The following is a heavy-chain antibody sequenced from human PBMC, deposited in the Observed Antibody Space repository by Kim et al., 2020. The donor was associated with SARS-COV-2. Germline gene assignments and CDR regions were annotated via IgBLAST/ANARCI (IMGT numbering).Heavy chain of an antibody. CDR2: IRFNSEII. CDR1: GFTFNTYS. D-gene: IGHD2-15*01. J-gene: IGHJ1*01. CDR3: VRVRGPGGSSESFEY. V-gene: IGHV3-48*02. Sequence: GGSLRLSCAASGFTFNTYSMNWVRQAPGKGLEWVSYIRFNSEIIHYADSVKGRFIISRDNGKNSLSLQMHSLRDEDTAMYYCVRVRGPGGSSESFEY.